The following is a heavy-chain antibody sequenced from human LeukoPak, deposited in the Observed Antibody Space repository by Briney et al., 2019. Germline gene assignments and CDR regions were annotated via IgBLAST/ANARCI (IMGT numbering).Heavy chain of an antibody. D-gene: IGHD7-27*01. Sequence: SVKVSCKASGGTFSSYAISWVRQAPGQGLEWMGRIIPILGIANYAQKFQGRVTITADKSTSTAYMELSSLRSEDTAVYYCARVSNWGNWFDPWGQGTLVTVSS. CDR2: IIPILGIA. CDR3: ARVSNWGNWFDP. V-gene: IGHV1-69*04. CDR1: GGTFSSYA. J-gene: IGHJ5*02.